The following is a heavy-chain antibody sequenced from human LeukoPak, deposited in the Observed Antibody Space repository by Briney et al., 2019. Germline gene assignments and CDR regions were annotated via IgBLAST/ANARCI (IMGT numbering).Heavy chain of an antibody. V-gene: IGHV4-59*01. CDR2: IFYSGST. Sequence: EASETLSLTCSVSGGSISGYYWSWIRQSPGKGLEWIAYIFYSGSTNYNPSLKSRVTISVDTPKNQFSLKLTSVTPADTAVYYCAKDLLLWFGELLWDYYYGMDVWGQGTTVTVSS. CDR1: GGSISGYY. J-gene: IGHJ6*02. CDR3: AKDLLLWFGELLWDYYYGMDV. D-gene: IGHD3-10*01.